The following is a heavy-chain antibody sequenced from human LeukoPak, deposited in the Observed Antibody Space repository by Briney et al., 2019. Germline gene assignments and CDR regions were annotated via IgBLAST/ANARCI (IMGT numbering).Heavy chain of an antibody. J-gene: IGHJ4*02. CDR2: IYYSGST. CDR1: GGSISSGDYY. Sequence: SETLSLTCTVSGGSISSGDYYWSWIRQPQGKGLEWIGYIYYSGSTYYNPSLKSRVTISVDTSKNQFSLKLSSVTAADTAVYYCARGTTVTNLDYWGQGTLVTVSS. V-gene: IGHV4-30-4*01. D-gene: IGHD4-17*01. CDR3: ARGTTVTNLDY.